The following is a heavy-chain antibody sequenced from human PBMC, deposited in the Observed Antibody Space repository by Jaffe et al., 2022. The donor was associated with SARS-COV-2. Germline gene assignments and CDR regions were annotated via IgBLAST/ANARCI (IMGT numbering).Heavy chain of an antibody. CDR1: GFSLSTSGMC. J-gene: IGHJ6*02. CDR2: IDWDDDK. D-gene: IGHD6-6*01. Sequence: QVTLRESGPALVKPTQTLTLTCTFSGFSLSTSGMCVSWIRQPPGKALEWLALIDWDDDKYYSTSLKTRLTISKDTSKNQVVLTMTNMDPVDTATYYCARMTQRSSSSGGGYYYYGMDVWGQGTTVTVSS. V-gene: IGHV2-70*01. CDR3: ARMTQRSSSSGGGYYYYGMDV.